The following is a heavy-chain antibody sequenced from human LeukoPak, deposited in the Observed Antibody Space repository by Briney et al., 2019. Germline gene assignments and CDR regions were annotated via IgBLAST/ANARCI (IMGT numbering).Heavy chain of an antibody. J-gene: IGHJ3*02. CDR1: GFTFSSYE. D-gene: IGHD2-2*01. Sequence: PGGSLRLSCAASGFTFSSYEMNWVRQAPGKGLEWVSYISSSGSTIYYADSVKGRFTISRDNAKISLYLQMNSLRAEDTAVYYCARSCYSTSCYWAFDIWGQGTMVTVSS. CDR3: ARSCYSTSCYWAFDI. V-gene: IGHV3-48*03. CDR2: ISSSGSTI.